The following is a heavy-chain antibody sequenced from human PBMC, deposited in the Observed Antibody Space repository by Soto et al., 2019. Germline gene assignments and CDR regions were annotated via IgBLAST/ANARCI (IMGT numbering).Heavy chain of an antibody. D-gene: IGHD3-22*01. CDR1: GYTFTSYD. V-gene: IGHV1-8*01. CDR3: ARVAYYYDSSGYYHPWFDP. CDR2: MNPNSGNT. J-gene: IGHJ5*02. Sequence: ASVKVSCKASGYTFTSYDINWVRQATGQGXEWMGWMNPNSGNTGYAQKFQGRVTMTRNTSISTAYMELSSLRSEDTAVYYCARVAYYYDSSGYYHPWFDPWGQGTLVTVSS.